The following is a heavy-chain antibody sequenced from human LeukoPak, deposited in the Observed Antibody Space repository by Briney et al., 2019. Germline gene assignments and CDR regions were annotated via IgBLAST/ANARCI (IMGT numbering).Heavy chain of an antibody. D-gene: IGHD2-2*01. J-gene: IGHJ3*02. V-gene: IGHV3-15*05. Sequence: GGSLRPSCVSSGLSLNYDWMSWVRQAPGKGLEWVGRIKSKTDGETTGYAAPVKGRFTISRDDSKNTLYLQMNSLETEDTAVYHCARERYCSSSSCPGALDIWGQGTEVTVSS. CDR1: GLSLNYDW. CDR3: ARERYCSSSSCPGALDI. CDR2: IKSKTDGETT.